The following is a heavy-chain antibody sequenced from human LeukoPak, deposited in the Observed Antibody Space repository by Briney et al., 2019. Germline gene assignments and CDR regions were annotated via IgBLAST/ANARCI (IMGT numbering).Heavy chain of an antibody. CDR2: VSGSGDTT. V-gene: IGHV3-23*01. CDR3: ANKTGLPYRTSTSCPHGP. CDR1: GFTFSNYA. D-gene: IGHD2-2*01. Sequence: GGSLRLSCAASGFTFSNYAMNSVRQAPGKGLEWVSAVSGSGDTTHYADSVEGRFTISRDNSKKTLYLQMNSLRAEDTALYYCANKTGLPYRTSTSCPHGPCGQGTLVSVSS. J-gene: IGHJ5*02.